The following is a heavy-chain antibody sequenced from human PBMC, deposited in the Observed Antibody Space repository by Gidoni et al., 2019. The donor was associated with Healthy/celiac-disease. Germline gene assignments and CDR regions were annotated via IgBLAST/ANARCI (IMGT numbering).Heavy chain of an antibody. CDR1: GGSISSGDYY. J-gene: IGHJ1*01. CDR2: IYYSGST. CDR3: ARGPPGPAAAPAEYFQH. D-gene: IGHD2-2*01. Sequence: QVQLQESGPGLVKPSQTLSLTCTVSGGSISSGDYYWSWIRQPPGKGLEWIGYIYYSGSTYYNPSLKSRVTISVDTSKNQFSLKLSSVTAADTAVYYCARGPPGPAAAPAEYFQHWGQGTLVTVSS. V-gene: IGHV4-30-4*01.